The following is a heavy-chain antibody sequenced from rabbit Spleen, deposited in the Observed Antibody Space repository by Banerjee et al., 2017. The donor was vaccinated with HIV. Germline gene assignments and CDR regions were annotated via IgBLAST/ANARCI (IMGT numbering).Heavy chain of an antibody. CDR1: GFDLSNYG. CDR3: VRDLGYDDYSEKGYFNL. D-gene: IGHD2-1*01. V-gene: IGHV1S47*01. CDR2: IDPIFGRT. Sequence: QEQLVESGGGLVQPGGSLKLSCKASGFDLSNYGVTWVRQAPGKGLEWIGYIDPIFGRTYYATWVNGRFTISSLNAQNTLYLQLSSLTVADTATYFCVRDLGYDDYSEKGYFNLWGPGTLVTVS. J-gene: IGHJ4*01.